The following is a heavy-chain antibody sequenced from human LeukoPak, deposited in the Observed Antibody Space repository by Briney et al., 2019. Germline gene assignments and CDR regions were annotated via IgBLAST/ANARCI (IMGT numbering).Heavy chain of an antibody. CDR3: ARDLGSYGSPYYFDY. CDR2: IGSSSYI. V-gene: IGHV3-21*01. D-gene: IGHD5-18*01. CDR1: GFSFSSYS. J-gene: IGHJ4*02. Sequence: GGSLRLSCAASGFSFSSYSMNWVRQAPGKGLEWVSSIGSSSYIKYADSVRGRFTISRDNAKNSLYLQMNSLRAEDTAVYYCARDLGSYGSPYYFDYWGQGTLVTVSS.